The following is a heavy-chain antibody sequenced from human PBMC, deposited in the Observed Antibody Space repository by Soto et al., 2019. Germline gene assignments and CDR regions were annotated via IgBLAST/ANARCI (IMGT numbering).Heavy chain of an antibody. J-gene: IGHJ4*02. CDR1: GFAFSDSY. Sequence: QVQLVESGGGLVKPGGSLRLSCAAFGFAFSDSYMTWIRQAPGKGLEWISYISGSGDTIYYADSVKGRFTVSRDNAKNSLYLQMNSLRAEDTAVYYCASDPYYYASEYWGQGTLVTVSS. D-gene: IGHD3-10*01. CDR2: ISGSGDTI. V-gene: IGHV3-11*01. CDR3: ASDPYYYASEY.